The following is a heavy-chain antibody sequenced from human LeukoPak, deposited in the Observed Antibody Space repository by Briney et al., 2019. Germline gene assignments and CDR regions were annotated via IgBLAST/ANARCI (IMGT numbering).Heavy chain of an antibody. V-gene: IGHV5-51*01. CDR3: ARADSGSYLAYYFDY. J-gene: IGHJ4*02. CDR2: IYPGDSDT. CDR1: GYSFTSYW. Sequence: KPGESLKISCKGSGYSFTSYWIGWVRQMPGKGLEWMGIIYPGDSDTRYSPSFQGQVTISADKSISTAYLQWSSLKASDTAMYYCARADSGSYLAYYFDYWGQGTLVTVSS. D-gene: IGHD1-26*01.